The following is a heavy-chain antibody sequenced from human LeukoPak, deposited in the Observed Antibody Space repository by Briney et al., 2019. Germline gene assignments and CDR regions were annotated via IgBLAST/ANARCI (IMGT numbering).Heavy chain of an antibody. CDR3: AREMAV. J-gene: IGHJ4*02. D-gene: IGHD2-8*01. CDR1: GFSFSSYG. Sequence: GGSLRLSCAASGFSFSSYGMHWVRRAPGKGLEWVAVIWYDGSNEDYVDSVKGRFTISRDNSKNTLYLQMNSLRAEDTAVYYCAREMAVWGQGALVTVSS. V-gene: IGHV3-33*08. CDR2: IWYDGSNE.